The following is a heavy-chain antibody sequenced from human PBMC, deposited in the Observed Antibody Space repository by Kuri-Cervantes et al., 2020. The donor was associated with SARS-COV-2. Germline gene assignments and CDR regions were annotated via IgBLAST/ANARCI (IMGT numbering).Heavy chain of an antibody. CDR2: IGPSGTTK. Sequence: GGSLRLSCTASGFIFSDYYMTWIRQAPGKGLEWVSNIGPSGTTKYYADSVKGRFTISRDNAKNSLYLQMSSLRAEDTAVYYCARGDGYCGGGCYSEEVEYWGQGTQVTVSS. J-gene: IGHJ4*02. CDR3: ARGDGYCGGGCYSEEVEY. CDR1: GFIFSDYY. V-gene: IGHV3-11*04. D-gene: IGHD2-21*01.